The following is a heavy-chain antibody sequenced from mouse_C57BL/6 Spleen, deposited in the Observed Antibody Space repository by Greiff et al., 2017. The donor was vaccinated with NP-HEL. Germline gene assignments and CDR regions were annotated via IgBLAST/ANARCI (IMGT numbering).Heavy chain of an antibody. V-gene: IGHV14-2*01. CDR1: GFNIKDYY. J-gene: IGHJ3*01. D-gene: IGHD1-1*01. CDR3: ARPHYYGSSYPGLWFAY. Sequence: DVQLQESGAELVKPGASVKLSCTASGFNIKDYYMHWVKQRTEQGLEWIGRIDPEDGETKYAPKFQGKATITADTSSNTAYLQLSSLTSEDTAVYYCARPHYYGSSYPGLWFAYWGQGTLVTVSA. CDR2: IDPEDGET.